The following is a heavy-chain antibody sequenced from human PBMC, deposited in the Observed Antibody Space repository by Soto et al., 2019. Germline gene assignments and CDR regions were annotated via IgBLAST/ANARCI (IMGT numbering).Heavy chain of an antibody. CDR1: GGSISSYY. CDR3: ARVLRSVAAAGPPPLFDY. CDR2: IYYSGST. D-gene: IGHD6-13*01. Sequence: SETLSLTCTVSGGSISSYYWSWIRQPPGKGLEWIGYIYYSGSTNYNPSLKSRVTISVDTSKNQFSLKLSSVTAADTAVYYCARVLRSVAAAGPPPLFDYRGQGTLVTVSS. J-gene: IGHJ4*02. V-gene: IGHV4-59*01.